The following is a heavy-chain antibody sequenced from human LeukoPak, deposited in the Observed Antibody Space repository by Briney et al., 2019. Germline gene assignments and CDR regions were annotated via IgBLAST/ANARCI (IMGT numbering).Heavy chain of an antibody. D-gene: IGHD3-3*01. CDR3: TTDLQWLRDFWSGYYTFDY. Sequence: GGSLGLSCAASGFTFSNAWMSWVRQAPGKGLEWVGRIKSKTDGGTTDYAAPVKGRFTISRDDSKNTLYLQMNSLKTEDTAVYYCTTDLQWLRDFWSGYYTFDYWGQGTLVTVSS. CDR2: IKSKTDGGTT. V-gene: IGHV3-15*01. J-gene: IGHJ4*02. CDR1: GFTFSNAW.